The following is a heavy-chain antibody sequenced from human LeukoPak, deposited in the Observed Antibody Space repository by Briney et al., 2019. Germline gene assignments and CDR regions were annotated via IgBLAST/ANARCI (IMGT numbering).Heavy chain of an antibody. CDR2: VSPGGST. CDR3: ARDGGTRLGFDP. J-gene: IGHJ5*02. D-gene: IGHD3-16*01. V-gene: IGHV4-30-4*01. CDR1: GGSISSGDYY. Sequence: SETLSLTCTVSGGSISSGDYYWSWIRQPPGKGLEWIGEVSPGGSTRYNPSLRSRVTISLDTSRSRFSLRLSSVTAADTGVYYCARDGGTRLGFDPWGQGTLVTVSS.